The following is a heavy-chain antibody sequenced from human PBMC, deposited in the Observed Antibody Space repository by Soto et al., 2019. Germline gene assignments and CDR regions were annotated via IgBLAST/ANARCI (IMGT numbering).Heavy chain of an antibody. V-gene: IGHV4-39*01. J-gene: IGHJ6*03. CDR3: ARHVLAAAGVYYYYYMDV. D-gene: IGHD6-13*01. Sequence: ETLSLTCTVSGGSISSSSYYWGWIRQPPGKGLEWIGSIYYSGSTYYNPSLKSRVTISVDTSKNQFSLKLSSVTAADTAVYYCARHVLAAAGVYYYYYMDVWGKGTTVTVSS. CDR1: GGSISSSSYY. CDR2: IYYSGST.